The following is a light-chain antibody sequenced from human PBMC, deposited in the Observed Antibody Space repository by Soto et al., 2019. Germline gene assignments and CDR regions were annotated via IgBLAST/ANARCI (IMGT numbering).Light chain of an antibody. CDR3: QQYHSYPYT. Sequence: DIQMTQSPSTLSASVGDRVTITCRASQSISSWLAWYQQKPGTAPKLLVYDASSLESGVPSRFSGSVSWTEFTLTISSLQPDDFATYYCQQYHSYPYTFGLGTKLEIK. CDR1: QSISSW. CDR2: DAS. J-gene: IGKJ2*01. V-gene: IGKV1-5*01.